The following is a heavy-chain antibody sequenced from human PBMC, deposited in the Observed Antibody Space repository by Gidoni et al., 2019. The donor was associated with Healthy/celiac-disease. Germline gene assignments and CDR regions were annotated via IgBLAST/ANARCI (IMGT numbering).Heavy chain of an antibody. CDR2: LYYSGST. D-gene: IGHD3-10*01. V-gene: IGHV4-31*03. Sequence: QVQLQESGPGLVKPSQPLSLSCTVSGGSISNGGYDWSWSRQHPGKGLEWIGFLYYSGSTDYNPSLKSRVTISVDTSKNQFSLKLSSVTAADTAVFYCARTHYISASWYFDLWGRGTLVTVSS. CDR3: ARTHYISASWYFDL. CDR1: GGSISNGGYD. J-gene: IGHJ2*01.